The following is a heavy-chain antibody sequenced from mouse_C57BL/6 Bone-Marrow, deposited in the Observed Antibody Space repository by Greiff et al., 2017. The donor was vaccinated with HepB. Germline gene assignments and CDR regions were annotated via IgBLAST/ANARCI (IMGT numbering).Heavy chain of an antibody. D-gene: IGHD2-3*01. CDR2: IDPSDSYT. CDR1: GYTFTSYW. J-gene: IGHJ3*01. V-gene: IGHV1-50*01. CDR3: ARQDDGYYPFAY. Sequence: QVQLQQPGAELVKPGASVKLSCKASGYTFTSYWMQWVKQRPGQGLEWIGEIDPSDSYTNYNQKFKGKATLTVDTSSSTAYRQLSSLTSEDSAVYYCARQDDGYYPFAYWGQGTLVTVSA.